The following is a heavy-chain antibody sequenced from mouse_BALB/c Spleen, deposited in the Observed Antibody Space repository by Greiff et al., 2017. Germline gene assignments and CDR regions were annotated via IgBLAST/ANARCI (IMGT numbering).Heavy chain of an antibody. D-gene: IGHD1-1*01. Sequence: VQGVESGPELVKPGASVKISCKASGYSFTSYYIHWVKQRPGQGLEWIGWIFPGSGNTKYNEKFKGKATLTADTSSSTAYMQLSSLTSEDSAVYFCARGDYGSSYDFDYWGQGTTLTVSS. J-gene: IGHJ2*01. V-gene: IGHV1-66*01. CDR2: IFPGSGNT. CDR3: ARGDYGSSYDFDY. CDR1: GYSFTSYY.